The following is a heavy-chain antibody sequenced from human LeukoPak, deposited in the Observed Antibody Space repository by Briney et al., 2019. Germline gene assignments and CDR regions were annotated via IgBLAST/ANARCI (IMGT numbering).Heavy chain of an antibody. Sequence: GGPLRLLCAASGFTFRSYWIHGVRQAPGKGLVWVSRINSDGSSTSYADSVKGRFTISRDNAKNTLYLQMNSLRAEDTAVYYCARGVGYCSSTSCYWWFDPWGQGTLVTVSS. CDR1: GFTFRSYW. J-gene: IGHJ5*02. CDR2: INSDGSST. V-gene: IGHV3-74*01. D-gene: IGHD2-2*01. CDR3: ARGVGYCSSTSCYWWFDP.